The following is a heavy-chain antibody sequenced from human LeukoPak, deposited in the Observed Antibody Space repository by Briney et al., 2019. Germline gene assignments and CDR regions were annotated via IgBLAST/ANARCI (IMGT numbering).Heavy chain of an antibody. J-gene: IGHJ4*02. Sequence: GGSLRLSCAASGFTFSIYAMSWVRQAPGKGLEWVSAISGSGGTAYYADSVKGRFTISRDNSKNTLYLQMNSLRAEDTAVYYCAKGRAAFFDYWGQGTLVTVSS. D-gene: IGHD6-13*01. CDR2: ISGSGGTA. V-gene: IGHV3-23*01. CDR3: AKGRAAFFDY. CDR1: GFTFSIYA.